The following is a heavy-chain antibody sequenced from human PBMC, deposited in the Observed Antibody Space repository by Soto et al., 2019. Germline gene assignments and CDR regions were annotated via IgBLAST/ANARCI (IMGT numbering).Heavy chain of an antibody. CDR2: ISGSGGST. CDR3: AKVPLTYGTESDY. D-gene: IGHD4-17*01. CDR1: GSIVSSNY. Sequence: GGSLRLSCAGSGSIVSSNYMSWVRQAPGKGLEWVSAISGSGGSTYYADSVKGRFTISRDNSKNTLYLQMNSLRAEDTAVYYCAKVPLTYGTESDYWGQGTLVTVSA. J-gene: IGHJ4*02. V-gene: IGHV3-23*01.